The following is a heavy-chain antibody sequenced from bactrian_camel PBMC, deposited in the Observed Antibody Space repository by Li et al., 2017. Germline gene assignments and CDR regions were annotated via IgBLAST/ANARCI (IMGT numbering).Heavy chain of an antibody. V-gene: IGHV3S1*01. J-gene: IGHJ4*01. CDR2: IYIGGGRT. CDR1: GFVYSQYY. D-gene: IGHD7*01. CDR3: AKEWGHVFPN. Sequence: VQLVESGGGLVQPGGSLRLPCAASGFVYSQYYASWVRQAPGKEREGFATIYIGGGRTYYADSVKGRFNISRDDAKNTLYLQLNSLKTEDTAMYYCAKEWGHVFPNWGQGTQVTVS.